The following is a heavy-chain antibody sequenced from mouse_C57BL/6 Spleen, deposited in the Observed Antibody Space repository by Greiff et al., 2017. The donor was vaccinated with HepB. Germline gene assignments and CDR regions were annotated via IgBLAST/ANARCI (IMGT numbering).Heavy chain of an antibody. CDR1: GFTFSSYA. Sequence: EVQLVESGGGLVKPGGSLKLSCAASGFTFSSYAMSWVRQTPEKRLEWVATISDGGSYTYYPDNVKGRFTISRDNAKNNLYLQMSHLKSEDTAMYYCARKDVATRGPFAYWGQGTLVTVSA. V-gene: IGHV5-4*01. CDR3: ARKDVATRGPFAY. CDR2: ISDGGSYT. J-gene: IGHJ3*01. D-gene: IGHD1-1*01.